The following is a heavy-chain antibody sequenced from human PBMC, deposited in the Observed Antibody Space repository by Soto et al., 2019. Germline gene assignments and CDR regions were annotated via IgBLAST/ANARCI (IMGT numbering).Heavy chain of an antibody. CDR3: ARDNSYYYDSSGYYGDAFDI. D-gene: IGHD3-22*01. Sequence: SETLSLTCTVSGDSFSSYYPTWRRPPPGKRLEWIGYIYYSGSTNYNPSLKSRVTISVDTSKNQFSLKLSSVTAADTAVYYCARDNSYYYDSSGYYGDAFDIWGQGTMVTV. CDR2: IYYSGST. V-gene: IGHV4-59*01. CDR1: GDSFSSYY. J-gene: IGHJ3*02.